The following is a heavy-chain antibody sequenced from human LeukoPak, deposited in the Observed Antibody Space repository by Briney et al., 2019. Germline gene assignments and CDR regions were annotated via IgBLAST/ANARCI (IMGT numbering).Heavy chain of an antibody. CDR3: CGSSDY. J-gene: IGHJ4*02. CDR1: GFTFSSYS. CDR2: ISSSSSYI. Sequence: GGSLRLSCAASGFTFSSYSMNWVRQAPGKGLEWVSSISSSSSYICYADSVKGRFTISRDNAKNSLYPQMNSLRAEDTAVYYCCGSSDYWGQGTLVTVSS. D-gene: IGHD1-26*01. V-gene: IGHV3-21*01.